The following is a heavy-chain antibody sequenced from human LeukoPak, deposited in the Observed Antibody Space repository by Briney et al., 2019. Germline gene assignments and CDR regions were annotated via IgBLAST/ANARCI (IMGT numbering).Heavy chain of an antibody. J-gene: IGHJ4*02. CDR2: IYTSGST. V-gene: IGHV4-61*02. CDR1: GGSISSGSYY. CDR3: ARHRNSVVPAAPFDY. D-gene: IGHD2-2*01. Sequence: PSETLSLTCTVSGGSISSGSYYWSWIRQPAGKGLEWIGRIYTSGSTNYNPSLKSRVTISVDTSKNQFSLKLSSVTAADTAVYYCARHRNSVVPAAPFDYWGQGTLVTVSS.